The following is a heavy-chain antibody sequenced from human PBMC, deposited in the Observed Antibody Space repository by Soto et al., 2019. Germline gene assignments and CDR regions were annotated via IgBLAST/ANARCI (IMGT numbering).Heavy chain of an antibody. J-gene: IGHJ5*02. CDR3: ARGALGFDP. CDR1: GFSFSNSD. CDR2: IGTAGDT. Sequence: EVQLVESGGGLVQPGGSLRLSCEASGFSFSNSDIHWVRQATGKGLEWVSGIGTAGDTYYAGSVKGRFTISRENAKNSLYLQMNSLRAGDTAVYYCARGALGFDPWGQGTLVAVSS. D-gene: IGHD6-6*01. V-gene: IGHV3-13*04.